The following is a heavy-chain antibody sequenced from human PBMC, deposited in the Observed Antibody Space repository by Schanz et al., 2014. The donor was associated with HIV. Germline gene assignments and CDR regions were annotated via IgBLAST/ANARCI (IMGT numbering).Heavy chain of an antibody. J-gene: IGHJ5*02. Sequence: VQLVESGGGLVQPGGSLRLSCAASGFTLSGFWMSWVRQAPGKGLEWIGEINHSGSTNYNPSLKSRVTISVDTSKNQSSLKLSSVTAADTAVYYCARGIRRGCRSPNCNTGWFDPWGQGTLVSVSS. CDR3: ARGIRRGCRSPNCNTGWFDP. CDR1: GFTLSGFW. D-gene: IGHD2-2*02. CDR2: INHSGST. V-gene: IGHV4-34*01.